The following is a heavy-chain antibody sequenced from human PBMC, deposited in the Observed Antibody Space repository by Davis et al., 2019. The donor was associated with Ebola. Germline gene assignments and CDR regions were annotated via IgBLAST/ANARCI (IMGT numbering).Heavy chain of an antibody. CDR1: GFTFSSYA. CDR3: AKDEGWYPASGPIDY. V-gene: IGHV3-23*01. J-gene: IGHJ4*02. Sequence: GESLKISCAASGFTFSSYAFSWVRQAPGKGPEWVSVISSGGGSTYYADSVKGRFTISRDNSKNTLYLQMNSLRAEDTAVYYCAKDEGWYPASGPIDYWGQGTLVTVSS. CDR2: ISSGGGST. D-gene: IGHD6-19*01.